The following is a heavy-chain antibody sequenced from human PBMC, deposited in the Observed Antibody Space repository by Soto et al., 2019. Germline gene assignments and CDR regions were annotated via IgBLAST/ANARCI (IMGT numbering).Heavy chain of an antibody. Sequence: SETLSLSCAVYGGSFSGYYWTWIRQPPGKGLEWIGEIDHSGSTSYNPSLKSRVTISVDTSKNQFSLNLISVTAADTAVYYCARRCTSTGCSVHWGQGTLVTVSS. CDR3: ARRCTSTGCSVH. D-gene: IGHD2-2*01. J-gene: IGHJ4*02. V-gene: IGHV4-34*01. CDR2: IDHSGST. CDR1: GGSFSGYY.